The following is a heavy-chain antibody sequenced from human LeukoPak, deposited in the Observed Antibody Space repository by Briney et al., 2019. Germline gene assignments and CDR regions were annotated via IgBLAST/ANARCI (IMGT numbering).Heavy chain of an antibody. Sequence: GESLKISCKGSGYSFISYWIGWVRQMPGKGLEWMGIIYPGDSDTRYSPSFQGQVTISADKSISTAYLQWSSLKASDTAMYYCARLEYDSSGYESSVYYFDYWGQGTLVTVSS. CDR3: ARLEYDSSGYESSVYYFDY. J-gene: IGHJ4*02. CDR2: IYPGDSDT. CDR1: GYSFISYW. D-gene: IGHD3-22*01. V-gene: IGHV5-51*01.